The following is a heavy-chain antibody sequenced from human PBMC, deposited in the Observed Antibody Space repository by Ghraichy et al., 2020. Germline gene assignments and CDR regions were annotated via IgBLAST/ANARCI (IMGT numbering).Heavy chain of an antibody. CDR2: INRDGSST. J-gene: IGHJ4*02. CDR1: GFSFSYSW. V-gene: IGHV3-74*01. CDR3: ARVAQDGYNLLDK. Sequence: GGSLRLSCAASGFSFSYSWMHWVRQAPGKGLVWVSRINRDGSSTNYADSVKGRFTISRDNAKNTLYLEMNSLRAEDTAVYYCARVAQDGYNLLDKWGQGTLVTVSP. D-gene: IGHD5-24*01.